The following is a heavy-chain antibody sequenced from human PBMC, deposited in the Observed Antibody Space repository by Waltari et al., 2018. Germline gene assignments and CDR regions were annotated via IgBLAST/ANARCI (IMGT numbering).Heavy chain of an antibody. CDR3: AMGRGVENPFDY. CDR2: TYYRSKWYN. V-gene: IGHV6-1*01. D-gene: IGHD3-10*01. J-gene: IGHJ4*02. Sequence: WNWVRQSRSRGREWLGRTYYRSKWYNDYAVSVKSRITINPDTSKNQFSLQLNCVSPEDTGVYYCAMGRGVENPFDYWGQGTLVTVSS.